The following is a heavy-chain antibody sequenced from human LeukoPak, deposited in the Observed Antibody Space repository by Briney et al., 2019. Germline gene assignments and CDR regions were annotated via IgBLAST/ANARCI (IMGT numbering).Heavy chain of an antibody. J-gene: IGHJ4*02. CDR2: ISAYNGNT. CDR3: ARVSHYYGSEIEY. V-gene: IGHV1-18*01. Sequence: ASVKVSFKSSVYTFTSYGITWVRQAPGQGLEWMGWISAYNGNTNYAQKVQGRVTMTTDTSTSTAYMELRSLRSDDTAVYYCARVSHYYGSEIEYWGQGTLVTVSS. CDR1: VYTFTSYG. D-gene: IGHD3-10*01.